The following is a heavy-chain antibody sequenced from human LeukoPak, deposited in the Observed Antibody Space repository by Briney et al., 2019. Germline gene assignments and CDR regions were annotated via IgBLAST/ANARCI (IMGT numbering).Heavy chain of an antibody. V-gene: IGHV1-2*06. Sequence: ASVKVSCKASGYTFTCYYMHWVRQAPGQGLEWMGRINPNSGGTNYAQKFQGRVTMTRDTSISTAYMELSRLRSDDTAVYYCARMTTVTNFDYWGQGTLVTVSS. CDR3: ARMTTVTNFDY. CDR1: GYTFTCYY. CDR2: INPNSGGT. D-gene: IGHD4-17*01. J-gene: IGHJ4*02.